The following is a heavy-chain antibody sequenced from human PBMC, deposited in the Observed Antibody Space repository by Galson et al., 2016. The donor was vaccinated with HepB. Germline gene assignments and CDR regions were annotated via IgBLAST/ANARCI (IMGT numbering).Heavy chain of an antibody. CDR1: GFTFSSYE. V-gene: IGHV3-48*03. J-gene: IGHJ4*02. D-gene: IGHD1-26*01. Sequence: SLRLSCAASGFTFSSYEMNWVRQAPGKGLEWVSYISSSGSTIYYADSVKGRFTISRDNAKNSLYLQMHSLRAEDTAVYYCARVGATGFDYWGQGTLVTVSS. CDR2: ISSSGSTI. CDR3: ARVGATGFDY.